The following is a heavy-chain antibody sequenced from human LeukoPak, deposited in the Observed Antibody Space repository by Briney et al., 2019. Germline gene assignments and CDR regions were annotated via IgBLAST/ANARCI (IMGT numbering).Heavy chain of an antibody. J-gene: IGHJ4*02. CDR3: ARSYYYDSSGYYLLTD. D-gene: IGHD3-22*01. CDR1: GYTFTSYY. Sequence: ASVKVSCKASGYTFTSYYMHWVRQAPGQGLEWMGIINPSGGSTSYAQKFQGRVTMTRDMSTSTVYMELSSLRSEDTAVYYCARSYYYDSSGYYLLTDWGQGTLVTVSS. V-gene: IGHV1-46*01. CDR2: INPSGGST.